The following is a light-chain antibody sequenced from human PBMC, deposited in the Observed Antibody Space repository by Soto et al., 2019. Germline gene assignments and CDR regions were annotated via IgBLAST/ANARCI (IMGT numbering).Light chain of an antibody. CDR2: DAS. Sequence: EIVLTQSPGTLSLSPGERATLSCMASQRVSSSYLAWYQQKPGQAPRLLIYDASSRATGIPDRFSGSGSGTDFTLTISRLEPEDFAVYYCQQYGSSPRTFGQGTKVEIK. CDR3: QQYGSSPRT. CDR1: QRVSSSY. J-gene: IGKJ1*01. V-gene: IGKV3-20*01.